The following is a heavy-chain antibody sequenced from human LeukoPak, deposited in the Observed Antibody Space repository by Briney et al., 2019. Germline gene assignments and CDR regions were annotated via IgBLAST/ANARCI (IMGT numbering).Heavy chain of an antibody. V-gene: IGHV3-21*04. CDR2: IGSVTTYI. CDR1: GHTLNHQH. CDR3: SKDLGSMATRRGEY. Sequence: GGSLRLSCTPSGHTLNHQHKKWPRQAPGKGLEWVSSIGSVTTYIYYADSVKGRFTISRDTAKNSLSLQMNSLRAEDTAVYYYSKDLGSMATRRGEYWGQGTLVTVSS. D-gene: IGHD3-10*01. J-gene: IGHJ4*02.